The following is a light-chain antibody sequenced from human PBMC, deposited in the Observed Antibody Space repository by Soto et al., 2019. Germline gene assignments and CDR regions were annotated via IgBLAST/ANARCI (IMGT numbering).Light chain of an antibody. J-gene: IGKJ1*01. CDR2: GAT. CDR1: QSVSNN. Sequence: EIVMTQSPATLSVSPGERATLSCRASQSVSNNLAWYQQKPGQAPRTLIYGATTRATGIPARISGSGSGTEFTLTISSLRSEDFAVYFCQQYNKWPWTFGQGTKVDIK. V-gene: IGKV3-15*01. CDR3: QQYNKWPWT.